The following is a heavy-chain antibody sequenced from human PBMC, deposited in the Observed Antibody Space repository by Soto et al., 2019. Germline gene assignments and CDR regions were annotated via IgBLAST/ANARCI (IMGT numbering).Heavy chain of an antibody. Sequence: PSETLSLTCTVSGVSISSSYWSWIRQSPGPGLEWIGYIYYTGTTNYNPSLKRRVTISLDTAKNQFSLNVNSLTTADTAVYFCARGGNRYSNTASGVDCFDFWGQGTLVTVSS. CDR3: ARGGNRYSNTASGVDCFDF. V-gene: IGHV4-59*01. CDR1: GVSISSSY. J-gene: IGHJ4*02. D-gene: IGHD5-12*01. CDR2: IYYTGTT.